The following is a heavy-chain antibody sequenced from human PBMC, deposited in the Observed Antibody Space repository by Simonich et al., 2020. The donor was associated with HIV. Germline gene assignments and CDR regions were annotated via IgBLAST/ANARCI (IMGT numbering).Heavy chain of an antibody. CDR2: IYHSGST. V-gene: IGHV4-4*02. CDR1: GGSISSSNW. Sequence: QVQLQESGPGLVKPSGTLSLTCAVSGGSISSSNWWSWVRQPPGKGLEWIGEIYHSGSTKYNPSLKSRVSISVDKSKNEFSLKLSSVTAADTAVYFCARLFNWNDGSTFDIWGQGTMVTVSS. D-gene: IGHD1-20*01. CDR3: ARLFNWNDGSTFDI. J-gene: IGHJ3*02.